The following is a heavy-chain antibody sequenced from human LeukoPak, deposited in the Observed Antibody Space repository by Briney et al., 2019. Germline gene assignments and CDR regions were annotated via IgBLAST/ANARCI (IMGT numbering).Heavy chain of an antibody. CDR3: ARPAYRGSYYDAFDI. V-gene: IGHV4-39*01. CDR1: GGSISSSSYY. Sequence: PSETLSLTCTVSGGSISSSSYYWGWIRQPPGKGQEWIGSIYYSGSTYYNPSLKSRVTISVDTSKNKFSLKLNSVTAADTAVYYCARPAYRGSYYDAFDIWGQGTMVTVSS. D-gene: IGHD1-26*01. CDR2: IYYSGST. J-gene: IGHJ3*02.